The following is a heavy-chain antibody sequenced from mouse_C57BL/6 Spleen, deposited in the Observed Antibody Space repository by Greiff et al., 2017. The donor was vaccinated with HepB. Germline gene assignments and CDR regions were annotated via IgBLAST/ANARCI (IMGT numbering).Heavy chain of an antibody. CDR1: GYSFTGYY. CDR2: INPSTGGT. V-gene: IGHV1-42*01. Sequence: DVHLVESGPELVKPGASVKISCKASGYSFTGYYMNWVKQSPEKSLEWIGEINPSTGGTTYNQKFKAKATLTVDKSSSTAYMQLKSLTSEDSAVYYCARGNYYFDYWGQGTTLTVSS. J-gene: IGHJ2*01. CDR3: ARGNYYFDY.